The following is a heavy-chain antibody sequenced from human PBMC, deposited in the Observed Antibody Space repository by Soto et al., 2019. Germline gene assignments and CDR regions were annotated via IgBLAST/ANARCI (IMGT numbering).Heavy chain of an antibody. CDR1: GGTFSSYA. D-gene: IGHD2-15*01. V-gene: IGHV1-69*13. J-gene: IGHJ4*02. Sequence: GASVKVSCKASGGTFSSYAISWVRQAPGQGLEWMGGIIPIFGTANYAQKFQGRVTITADESTSTAYMELSSLRSEDTAVYYCARGLYCSGGSCQFDYWGQGTLVTVSS. CDR2: IIPIFGTA. CDR3: ARGLYCSGGSCQFDY.